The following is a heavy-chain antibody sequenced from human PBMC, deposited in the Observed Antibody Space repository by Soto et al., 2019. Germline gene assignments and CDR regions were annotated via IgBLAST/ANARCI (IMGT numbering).Heavy chain of an antibody. CDR3: ARSQIDNEYDFWSGQRFDP. J-gene: IGHJ5*02. Sequence: SVKVSCKASGGTFSSSALNWVRQAPGQGLEWMGGIIPIFGTSNYAQKFRGRVTLSADESMTTVYMELSGLRSEDTAVLYCARSQIDNEYDFWSGQRFDPWGQGTLVTVSS. D-gene: IGHD3-3*01. CDR2: IIPIFGTS. CDR1: GGTFSSSA. V-gene: IGHV1-69*13.